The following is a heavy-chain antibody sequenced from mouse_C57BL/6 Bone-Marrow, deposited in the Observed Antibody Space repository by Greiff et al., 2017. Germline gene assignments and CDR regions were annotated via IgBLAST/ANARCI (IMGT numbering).Heavy chain of an antibody. J-gene: IGHJ1*03. V-gene: IGHV2-2*01. CDR1: GFSLTSYG. Sequence: QVQLQQPGPGLVQPSQSLSITCTVSGFSLTSYGVDWVRQSPGKGLEWLGVIWRGGSTDYNAALISRLNLSKDNSKSQVFFKMNSLQADDTARYYCAKNSRCYGLFDVWGTGTTVTVSS. CDR3: AKNSRCYGLFDV. CDR2: IWRGGST. D-gene: IGHD1-1*01.